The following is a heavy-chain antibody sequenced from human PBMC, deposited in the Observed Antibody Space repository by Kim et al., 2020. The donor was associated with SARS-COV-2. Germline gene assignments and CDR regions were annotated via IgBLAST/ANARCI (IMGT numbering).Heavy chain of an antibody. Sequence: GGSLRLSCAASGFTFSSYGMHWVRQAPGKGLEWVAVIWYDGSNKYYADSVKCRFTISRDNSKNTLYLQMNSLRAEDTAVYYCARVTAARNRVGAFDIWGQGTMVTVSS. CDR1: GFTFSSYG. CDR2: IWYDGSNK. J-gene: IGHJ3*02. CDR3: ARVTAARNRVGAFDI. V-gene: IGHV3-33*01. D-gene: IGHD6-25*01.